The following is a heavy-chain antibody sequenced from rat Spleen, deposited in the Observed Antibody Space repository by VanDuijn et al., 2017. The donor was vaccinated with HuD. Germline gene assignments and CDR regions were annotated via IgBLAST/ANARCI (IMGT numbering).Heavy chain of an antibody. D-gene: IGHD1-9*01. CDR1: GFTFSNYY. Sequence: EVQLVESGGGLVQPGRSLKLSCAASGFTFSNYYMAWVRQAPGKGLEWVASITNTGGSIYYRDSVKGRFTISRDNAKSTLYLEMNSLRSEDTATYYCTRDNMGITRFANWGQGTLVTVSS. CDR2: ITNTGGSI. V-gene: IGHV5-27*01. CDR3: TRDNMGITRFAN. J-gene: IGHJ3*01.